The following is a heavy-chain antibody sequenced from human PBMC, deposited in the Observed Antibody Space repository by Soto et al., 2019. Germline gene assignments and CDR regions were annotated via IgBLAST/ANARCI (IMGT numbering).Heavy chain of an antibody. J-gene: IGHJ4*02. CDR2: ITEGGTT. D-gene: IGHD4-17*01. CDR1: GDSFSGYF. CDR3: ARASPYGDYALDY. Sequence: SETLSLTCAVHGDSFSGYFWTWIRQPPGKGLEWIAEITEGGTTNYSPSLKSRPTISVDTSKNQFSLKLRSVTAADTAVYYCARASPYGDYALDYWGQGTLVTVSS. V-gene: IGHV4-34*01.